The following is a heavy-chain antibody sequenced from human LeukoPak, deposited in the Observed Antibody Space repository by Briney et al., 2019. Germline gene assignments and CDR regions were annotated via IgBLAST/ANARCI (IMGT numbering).Heavy chain of an antibody. CDR2: IKYDGSEK. D-gene: IGHD1-1*01. J-gene: IGHJ4*02. Sequence: GGSLRLSCAASGFTFSNYWMTWVRQAPGKGLEWVANIKYDGSEKYYVDSVKGRFTISRDNAKNSLYLQMNSLTVEDTAVYYCARDLLGQRVMERKVYWGQGTLVTVSS. CDR3: ARDLLGQRVMERKVY. CDR1: GFTFSNYW. V-gene: IGHV3-7*01.